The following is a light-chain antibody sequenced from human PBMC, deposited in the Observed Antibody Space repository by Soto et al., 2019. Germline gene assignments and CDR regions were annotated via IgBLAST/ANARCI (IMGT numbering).Light chain of an antibody. J-gene: IGKJ1*01. CDR1: ESISNW. Sequence: DIEMTQSPPSLSAFVGDRVTLTCRASESISNWLAWYQQKPGMAPKLLISRASRLETGVPSRFSGSGSGTDFTLTISILQPDDFATYYCQEYKSFTWTFGQGTKVEIK. V-gene: IGKV1-5*01. CDR2: RAS. CDR3: QEYKSFTWT.